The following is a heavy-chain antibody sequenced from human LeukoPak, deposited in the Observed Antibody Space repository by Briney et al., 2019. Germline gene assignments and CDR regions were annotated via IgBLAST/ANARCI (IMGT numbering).Heavy chain of an antibody. CDR3: ARDSRYGEAKHYYYYYMDA. CDR1: GFTFSSYW. D-gene: IGHD4-17*01. CDR2: INSDGSST. V-gene: IGHV3-74*01. Sequence: PGGSLRLSCAASGFTFSSYWMHWVRQAPGKGLVWVSRINSDGSSTSYADSVKGRFTISRDNAKNTLYLQMNSLRAEDTAVYYCARDSRYGEAKHYYYYYMDAWGKGTTVTISS. J-gene: IGHJ6*03.